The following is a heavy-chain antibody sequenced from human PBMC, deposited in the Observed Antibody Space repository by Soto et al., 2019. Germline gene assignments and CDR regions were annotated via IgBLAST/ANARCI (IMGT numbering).Heavy chain of an antibody. Sequence: PGGSLRLSCAASGFTFSSYSMHWVRQAPGKGLEWVAVISYDGSNKYYADSVKGRFTISRDNSKNTLYLQMDSLRAEDTAVYYCAKDGRLYYYYGMDVWGQGTTVTVSS. CDR3: AKDGRLYYYYGMDV. CDR1: GFTFSSYS. V-gene: IGHV3-30*18. CDR2: ISYDGSNK. J-gene: IGHJ6*02.